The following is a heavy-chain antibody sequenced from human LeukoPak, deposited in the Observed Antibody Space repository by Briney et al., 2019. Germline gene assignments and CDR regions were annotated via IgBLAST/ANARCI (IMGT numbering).Heavy chain of an antibody. V-gene: IGHV4-34*01. CDR3: AREPAGVRSGSYYRHFDY. Sequence: TSETLSLTCAVYGGSFSGYYWSWIRQPPGKGLEWIGEINHSGSTNYNPSLKSRVTISVDTSKNQFSLKLSSVTAADTAVYYCAREPAGVRSGSYYRHFDYWGQGTLVTVSS. CDR2: INHSGST. D-gene: IGHD3-10*01. J-gene: IGHJ4*02. CDR1: GGSFSGYY.